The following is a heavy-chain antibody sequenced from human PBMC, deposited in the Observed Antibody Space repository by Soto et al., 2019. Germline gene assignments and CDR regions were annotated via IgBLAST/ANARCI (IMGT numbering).Heavy chain of an antibody. CDR2: IYHSGST. D-gene: IGHD6-19*01. CDR1: GGSISSSNW. J-gene: IGHJ5*02. Sequence: QVQLQESGPGLVKPSGTLSLTCAVSGGSISSSNWWSWVRQPPGKGLEWIGEIYHSGSTNYNPSLKSRVTISVDKSQNQFCLKLSSVTAADTAVYYCAREEKYSSGWYGGWFDPWGQGTLVTVSS. V-gene: IGHV4-4*02. CDR3: AREEKYSSGWYGGWFDP.